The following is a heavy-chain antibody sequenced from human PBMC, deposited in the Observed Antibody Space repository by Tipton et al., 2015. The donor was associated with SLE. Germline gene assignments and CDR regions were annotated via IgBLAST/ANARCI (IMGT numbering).Heavy chain of an antibody. V-gene: IGHV4-34*01. J-gene: IGHJ4*02. D-gene: IGHD1-7*01. CDR1: GGSFSGYY. CDR3: ATETLTGTILV. CDR2: INHSGST. Sequence: LRLSCAVYGGSFSGYYWSWIRQPPGKGLEWIGEINHSGSTNYNPSLKSRVTISVDTSKNQFSLKLSSVTAADTAVYYCATETLTGTILVWGQGTLVTVSS.